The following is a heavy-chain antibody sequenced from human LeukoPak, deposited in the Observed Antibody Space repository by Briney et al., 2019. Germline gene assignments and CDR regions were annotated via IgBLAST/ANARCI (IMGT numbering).Heavy chain of an antibody. CDR2: IKQDGSDK. CDR1: GFTFSSYW. CDR3: ARGQLLFDY. V-gene: IGHV3-7*04. J-gene: IGHJ4*02. Sequence: PGGSLRLSCAASGFTFSSYWMSWVRQAPGKGLEWVANIKQDGSDKYYVDSVKGRFTISRDNSKNTPYLQMNSLRAEDTAVYYCARGQLLFDYWGQGTLVTVSS. D-gene: IGHD2-2*01.